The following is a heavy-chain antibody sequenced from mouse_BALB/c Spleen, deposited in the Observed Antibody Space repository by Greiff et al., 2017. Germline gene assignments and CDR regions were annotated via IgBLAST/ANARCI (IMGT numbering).Heavy chain of an antibody. D-gene: IGHD2-1*01. Sequence: VQLQQSGAELVKPGASVKLSCTASGFNIKDTYMHWVQQRPEQGLEWIGRIDPANGNTKYDPKFQGKATITADTSSNTAYLQLSSLTSEDTAVYYCARSGGNYDYYAMDYWGQGTSVTVSS. J-gene: IGHJ4*01. V-gene: IGHV14-3*02. CDR1: GFNIKDTY. CDR2: IDPANGNT. CDR3: ARSGGNYDYYAMDY.